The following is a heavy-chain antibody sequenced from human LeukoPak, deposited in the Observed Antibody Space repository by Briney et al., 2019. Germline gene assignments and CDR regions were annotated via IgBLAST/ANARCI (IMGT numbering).Heavy chain of an antibody. J-gene: IGHJ5*02. CDR1: GFTFSSYS. Sequence: GGSLRLSCAASGFTFSSYSMDWVRQAPGKGREWVSSISTSSSYIYYADSVKGRFTISRDNAKNSLYLQMNSLTAEDTAVYYCARGSSNIAARNNWFDPWGQGILVTVSS. CDR2: ISTSSSYI. D-gene: IGHD6-6*01. V-gene: IGHV3-21*01. CDR3: ARGSSNIAARNNWFDP.